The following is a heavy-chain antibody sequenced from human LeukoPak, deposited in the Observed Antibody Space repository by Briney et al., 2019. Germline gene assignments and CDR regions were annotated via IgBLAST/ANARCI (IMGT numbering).Heavy chain of an antibody. D-gene: IGHD4-17*01. CDR3: AKRPSDYGDYVTYFDY. Sequence: PGGSLRLSFAAAGFSVISYGMHWVRQAPSKGLELVGGISDEGRNKKYADTVKGRFTISRDNSTETVYLQMNSLRDEDTAVYYCAKRPSDYGDYVTYFDYWGQGTLVTVSS. V-gene: IGHV3-30*18. J-gene: IGHJ4*02. CDR1: GFSVISYG. CDR2: ISDEGRNK.